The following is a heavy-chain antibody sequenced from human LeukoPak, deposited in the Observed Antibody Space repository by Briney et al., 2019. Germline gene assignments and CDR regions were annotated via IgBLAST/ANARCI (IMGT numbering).Heavy chain of an antibody. J-gene: IGHJ5*02. V-gene: IGHV1-8*01. CDR2: MNPNSGNT. Sequence: ASVKVSCKASGYTFTSYDINWVRQATGQGLEWMGWMNPNSGNTGYAQKFQGRVTMTRSTSISTAYMELSSLRSEDTAVYYCARNLLLWFGESSSDCFDPWGQGTLVTVSS. CDR1: GYTFTSYD. D-gene: IGHD3-10*01. CDR3: ARNLLLWFGESSSDCFDP.